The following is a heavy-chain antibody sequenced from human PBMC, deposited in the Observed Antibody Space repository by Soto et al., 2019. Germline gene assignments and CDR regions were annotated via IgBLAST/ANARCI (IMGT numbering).Heavy chain of an antibody. V-gene: IGHV1-3*01. CDR2: INAGNGNT. CDR1: GYTFTSYA. CDR3: ARDGEDVAAAGISMGFDP. J-gene: IGHJ5*02. D-gene: IGHD6-13*01. Sequence: VASVKVSCKASGYTFTSYAMHWVRQAPGQRLEWMGWINAGNGNTKYSQKFQGRVTITRDTSASTAYMELSSLRSEDTAVYYCARDGEDVAAAGISMGFDPWGQGTLVTVSS.